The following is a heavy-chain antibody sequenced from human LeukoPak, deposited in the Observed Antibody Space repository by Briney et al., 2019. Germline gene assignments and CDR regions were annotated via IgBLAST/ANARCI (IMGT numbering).Heavy chain of an antibody. Sequence: SETLSLTCTVSGGSISSYYWSWIRQPREKGLEWIGYIYYSGSTNYNPSLKSRVTISVDTSKNQFSLKLSSVTAADTAVYYCARDRMVRPYYYYGMDVWGQGTTVTVSS. D-gene: IGHD3-10*01. CDR2: IYYSGST. V-gene: IGHV4-59*01. CDR1: GGSISSYY. CDR3: ARDRMVRPYYYYGMDV. J-gene: IGHJ6*02.